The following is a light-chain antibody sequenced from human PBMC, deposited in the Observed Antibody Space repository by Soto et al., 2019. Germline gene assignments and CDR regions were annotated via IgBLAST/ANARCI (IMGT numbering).Light chain of an antibody. Sequence: EIVVTQSPATLSVSPGERATLSCRASQNVGSNFAWYQQTPGQAPRLLIYAASTRATGIPARFSGSGSRTEFTLTISSLQSEDFAVYYCHQYNNWPLGTFRPGTKLEIK. J-gene: IGKJ2*01. CDR3: HQYNNWPLGT. CDR1: QNVGSN. CDR2: AAS. V-gene: IGKV3-15*01.